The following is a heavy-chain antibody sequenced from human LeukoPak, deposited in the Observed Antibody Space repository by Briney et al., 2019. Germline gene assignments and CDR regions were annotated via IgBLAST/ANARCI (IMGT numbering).Heavy chain of an antibody. CDR3: AHKEYYALGSLGDSFDY. V-gene: IGHV2-5*02. J-gene: IGHJ4*02. D-gene: IGHD3-10*01. Sequence: SGPTRVNPTQTLTLTCTFSGFSRSSSGVGVGWIRQPPGKALKWLAVIYWDDDKRHSPSLKSRLTINKDTSKNQVVLTMPNMDPVDTDTYYCAHKEYYALGSLGDSFDYWGQGTLVTVSS. CDR2: IYWDDDK. CDR1: GFSRSSSGVG.